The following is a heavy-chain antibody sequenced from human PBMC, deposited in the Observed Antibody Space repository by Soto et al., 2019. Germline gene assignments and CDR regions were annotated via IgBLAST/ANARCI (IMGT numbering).Heavy chain of an antibody. D-gene: IGHD2-15*01. V-gene: IGHV1-2*02. Sequence: ASVKVSCKSSGYTFTDHYIHCVRQAPGPGLEWMGWINPKSGGTNYAQKFQGRVTMTRDTSISTAYLDLSGLSSNDTAMYFCARWGQEYCSDGSCSRHDNSYGMDVWGQGTTVTVSS. CDR3: ARWGQEYCSDGSCSRHDNSYGMDV. CDR2: INPKSGGT. CDR1: GYTFTDHY. J-gene: IGHJ6*02.